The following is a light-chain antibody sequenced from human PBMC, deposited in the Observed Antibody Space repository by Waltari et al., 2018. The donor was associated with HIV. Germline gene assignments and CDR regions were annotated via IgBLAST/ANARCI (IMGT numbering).Light chain of an antibody. V-gene: IGLV1-51*01. J-gene: IGLJ3*02. Sequence: QSVLTQPPSVSAAPGQSVTISCSGSYSNIGNNYVSWYRQFPGTVPKLLIYGDNKRPSGIPDRFPGSKSGTSATLGITGLQTGDEADYYCGTWDGSMSVVFGGGTKLTVL. CDR3: GTWDGSMSVV. CDR2: GDN. CDR1: YSNIGNNY.